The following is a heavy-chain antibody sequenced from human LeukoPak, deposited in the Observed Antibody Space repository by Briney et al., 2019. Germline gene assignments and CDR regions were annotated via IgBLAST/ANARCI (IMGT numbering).Heavy chain of an antibody. Sequence: PSETLSLTCAVSGYSISSGYYWGWIRQPPGKGLEWIGSIDHSGSTYYNPSLKSRVTISVDTSKNQFSLKLSSVTAADTAVYYCARKVVASGGSDYWGQGTLVTVSS. CDR3: ARKVVASGGSDY. J-gene: IGHJ4*02. D-gene: IGHD6-19*01. V-gene: IGHV4-38-2*01. CDR1: GYSISSGYY. CDR2: IDHSGST.